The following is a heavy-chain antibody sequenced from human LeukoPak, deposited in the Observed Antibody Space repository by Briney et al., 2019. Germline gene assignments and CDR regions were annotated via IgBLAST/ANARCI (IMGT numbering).Heavy chain of an antibody. Sequence: SETLSLTCTVSGGSISSYYWSWIRQPPGKGLEWIGYIYYSGSTNYNPSLKSRVTISVDASKNQFSLKLSSVTAADTAVYYCARLQVSRKHYRGSYREVYYFDYWGQGTLVTVSS. J-gene: IGHJ4*02. V-gene: IGHV4-59*08. CDR2: IYYSGST. D-gene: IGHD1-26*01. CDR3: ARLQVSRKHYRGSYREVYYFDY. CDR1: GGSISSYY.